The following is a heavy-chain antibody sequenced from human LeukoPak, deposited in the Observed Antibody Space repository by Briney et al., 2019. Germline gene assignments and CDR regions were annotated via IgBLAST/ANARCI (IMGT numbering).Heavy chain of an antibody. D-gene: IGHD5-12*01. CDR1: GFTFSSYA. J-gene: IGHJ4*02. V-gene: IGHV3-30*01. Sequence: PGGSLRLSCAASGFTFSSYAMHWVRQAPGKGLEWVAVISYDGSNKYYADSVKGRFTIFRDNSKNTLYLQMNSLRAEDTAVYYCAREASTSGYDWGVFDYWGQGTLVTVSS. CDR2: ISYDGSNK. CDR3: AREASTSGYDWGVFDY.